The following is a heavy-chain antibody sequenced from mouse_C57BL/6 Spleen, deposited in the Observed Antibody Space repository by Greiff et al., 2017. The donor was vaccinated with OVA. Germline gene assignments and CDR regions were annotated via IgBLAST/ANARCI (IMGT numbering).Heavy chain of an antibody. D-gene: IGHD2-3*01. CDR2: IDPSDSET. V-gene: IGHV1-52*01. CDR3: AREDLYDGYSVYV. J-gene: IGHJ1*03. Sequence: QVQLQQPGAELVRPGSSVKLSCKASGYTFTSYWMHWVKQRTIQGLEWIGNIDPSDSETHYNQKFKDKATLTVDKSSSTAYMQLSSLTSEASAVYYCAREDLYDGYSVYVWGTGTTVTVSS. CDR1: GYTFTSYW.